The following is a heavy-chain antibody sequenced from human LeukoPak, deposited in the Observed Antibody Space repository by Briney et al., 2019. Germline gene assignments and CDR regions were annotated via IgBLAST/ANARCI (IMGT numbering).Heavy chain of an antibody. CDR2: INHSGST. V-gene: IGHV4-34*01. J-gene: IGHJ5*02. CDR3: ARGPKAAAGTRWFDP. Sequence: SETLSLTCAVYGGSFSGYYWSWIRQPPGKGLEWIGEINHSGSTNYNPSLKSRVTISVDTPKNQFSLKLSSVTAADTAVYYCARGPKAAAGTRWFDPWGQGTLVTVSS. D-gene: IGHD6-13*01. CDR1: GGSFSGYY.